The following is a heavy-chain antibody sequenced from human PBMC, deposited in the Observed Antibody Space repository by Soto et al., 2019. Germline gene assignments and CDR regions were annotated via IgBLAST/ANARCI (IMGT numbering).Heavy chain of an antibody. CDR2: ISSSSSTI. CDR1: GFTFSTYT. J-gene: IGHJ4*02. Sequence: GGSLRLSCAASGFTFSTYTMNWVRQAPGKGLEWVSYISSSSSTIYYADSVKGRFTISRDNAKNSLYLQMNSLRDEDTAVYYCARGGDSSGWYNYFDYWGQGTLVTVSS. V-gene: IGHV3-48*02. CDR3: ARGGDSSGWYNYFDY. D-gene: IGHD6-19*01.